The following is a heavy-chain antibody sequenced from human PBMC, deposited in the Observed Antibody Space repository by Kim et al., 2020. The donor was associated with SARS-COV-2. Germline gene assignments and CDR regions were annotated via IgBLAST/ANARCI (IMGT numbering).Heavy chain of an antibody. D-gene: IGHD3-10*01. V-gene: IGHV4-34*01. Sequence: TLSLTCAVYGGSFSGYYWSWIRQPPGKGLEWIGEINHSGSTNYNPSLKSRVTISVDTSKNQFSLKLSSVTAADTAVYYCARDVGMVQDYWGQGTLVTVSS. CDR1: GGSFSGYY. CDR2: INHSGST. CDR3: ARDVGMVQDY. J-gene: IGHJ4*02.